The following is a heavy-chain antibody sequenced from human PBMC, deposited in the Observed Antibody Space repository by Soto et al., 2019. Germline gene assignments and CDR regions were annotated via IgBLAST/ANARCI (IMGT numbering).Heavy chain of an antibody. J-gene: IGHJ4*02. Sequence: GESLKISCNGSGYSFTSYWISWVRQMPGKGLEWMGRIDPSDSYTNYSPSFQGHVTISADKSISTAYLQWSSLKASDTAMYYCARHGPSIAAAGPDFRALYYWGQGTLVTVYS. CDR2: IDPSDSYT. D-gene: IGHD6-13*01. CDR3: ARHGPSIAAAGPDFRALYY. V-gene: IGHV5-10-1*01. CDR1: GYSFTSYW.